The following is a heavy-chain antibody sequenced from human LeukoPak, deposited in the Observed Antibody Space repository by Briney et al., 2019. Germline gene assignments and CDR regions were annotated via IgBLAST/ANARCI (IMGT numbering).Heavy chain of an antibody. CDR1: GFTFSDYY. CDR2: ISRSGSSI. D-gene: IGHD2-2*01. V-gene: IGHV3-11*04. J-gene: IGHJ5*02. CDR3: ARAGKDIVVVPAANGA. Sequence: GGSLRLSCAAYGFTFSDYYMSWIRQAPGKGLEWVSYISRSGSSIYYEDSVKGRFTISRDNAKNSLYLQMNSLRAEDTAVYYCARAGKDIVVVPAANGAWGQGTLVTVSS.